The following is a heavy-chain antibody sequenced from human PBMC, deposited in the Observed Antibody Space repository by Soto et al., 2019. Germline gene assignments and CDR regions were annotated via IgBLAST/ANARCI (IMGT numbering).Heavy chain of an antibody. CDR3: ARISNSTASYYEYYGMDI. Sequence: GESLKISCKGSGYSFPSQWIGWVRQMPGKGLEWMGNIYPADSDTRYSPSFQGQVTISADKSIRTAYLQWSSLKASDTGIYYCARISNSTASYYEYYGMDIWGQGTQVTVSS. V-gene: IGHV5-51*01. D-gene: IGHD6-13*01. J-gene: IGHJ6*02. CDR1: GYSFPSQW. CDR2: IYPADSDT.